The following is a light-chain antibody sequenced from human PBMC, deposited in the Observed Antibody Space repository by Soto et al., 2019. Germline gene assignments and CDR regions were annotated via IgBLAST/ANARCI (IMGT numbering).Light chain of an antibody. CDR2: GAS. V-gene: IGKV3-20*01. J-gene: IGKJ1*01. CDR3: QQYGSSPRT. Sequence: EIVLTQSPGTLSLSPGERATLSCRASQSVSSSNLAWYQQKPGQAPRLLIYGASTRATGIPDRFSGSGSGTDFTLTISRVEPEDLAVYYCQQYGSSPRTFGQGTKVDI. CDR1: QSVSSSN.